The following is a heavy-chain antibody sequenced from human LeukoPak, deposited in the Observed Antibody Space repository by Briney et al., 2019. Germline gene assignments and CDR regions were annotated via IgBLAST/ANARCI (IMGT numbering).Heavy chain of an antibody. CDR2: ISSSSSTV. Sequence: PGGSLRLSCAASGFTFSSYSMNWVRQAPGKGLEWVSYISSSSSTVYYADSVRGRFTISRDNSKTTLYLQMNSLRAEDTAVYYCARGLFDWLFGYFAYWGQGTLVTVSS. CDR3: ARGLFDWLFGYFAY. V-gene: IGHV3-48*01. CDR1: GFTFSSYS. D-gene: IGHD3-9*01. J-gene: IGHJ4*02.